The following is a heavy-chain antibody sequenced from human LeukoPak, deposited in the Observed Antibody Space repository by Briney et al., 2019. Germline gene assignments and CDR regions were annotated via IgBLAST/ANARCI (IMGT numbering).Heavy chain of an antibody. D-gene: IGHD3-22*01. Sequence: GGSLRLSCAASGFTVSSNYMSWVRQAPGKGLEWLSVIYSGGTTHYADSVKGRFTISRDNSKNTLYLQMNSLRAEDTAVYYCARHDNWAGWFDPWGQGTLVTVSS. CDR2: IYSGGTT. CDR3: ARHDNWAGWFDP. J-gene: IGHJ5*02. CDR1: GFTVSSNY. V-gene: IGHV3-53*01.